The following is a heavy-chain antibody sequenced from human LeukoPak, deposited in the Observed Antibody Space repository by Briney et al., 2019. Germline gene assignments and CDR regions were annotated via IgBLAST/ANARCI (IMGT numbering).Heavy chain of an antibody. CDR1: GGSFSGYY. J-gene: IGHJ4*02. V-gene: IGHV4-34*01. CDR3: ARLNRSGWYDGDY. CDR2: INHSGST. Sequence: SETLSLTCAVYGGSFSGYYWSWIRQPPGKGLEWIGEINHSGSTNYNPSLKSRVTISVDTSKNQFSLKLSSVTAADTAVYYCARLNRSGWYDGDYWGQGTLVTVSS. D-gene: IGHD6-19*01.